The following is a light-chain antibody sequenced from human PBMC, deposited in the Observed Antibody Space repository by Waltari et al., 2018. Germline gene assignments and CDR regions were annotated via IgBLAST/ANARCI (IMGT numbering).Light chain of an antibody. CDR3: QQYNSYPWT. V-gene: IGKV1-5*03. J-gene: IGKJ1*01. Sequence: DIQMTPSPSTLSASVGDRVTITCRASQSISSWLAWYQQEPGKAPKLLIYQASSLQSGVPSRFSVSGSGTEFTLTIGSLQPDDFATYYCQQYNSYPWTFGQGTKVEMK. CDR2: QAS. CDR1: QSISSW.